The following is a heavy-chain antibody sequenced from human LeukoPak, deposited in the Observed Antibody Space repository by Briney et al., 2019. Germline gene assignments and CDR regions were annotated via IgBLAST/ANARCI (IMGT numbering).Heavy chain of an antibody. V-gene: IGHV4-4*07. D-gene: IGHD6-13*01. Sequence: SETLSLTCTVSGGSTSGYYWSWIRQPAGKGREWIGRVHSGDNSDSVPSLKSRLAMSLDTSTNQFSLKLTSVTAADTAVYYCARGGAHSPSHDYFHQFMDVWGKGTTVIVSS. CDR2: VHSGDNS. CDR3: ARGGAHSPSHDYFHQFMDV. J-gene: IGHJ6*03. CDR1: GGSTSGYY.